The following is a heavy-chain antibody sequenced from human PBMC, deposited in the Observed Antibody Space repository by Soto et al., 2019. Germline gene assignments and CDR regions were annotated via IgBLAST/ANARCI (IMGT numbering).Heavy chain of an antibody. Sequence: EVQLLESGGGLVQPGGSLRLSCAASGFTFSSYAMSWVRQAPGKGLEWVSAISGSGGSTYYADSVKGRFTISRDNSKNTLHLQMNSLRAEDTAVYYCVPYSSGWYQKPDAFDIWGQGTMVTVSS. J-gene: IGHJ3*02. CDR3: VPYSSGWYQKPDAFDI. D-gene: IGHD6-19*01. V-gene: IGHV3-23*01. CDR2: ISGSGGST. CDR1: GFTFSSYA.